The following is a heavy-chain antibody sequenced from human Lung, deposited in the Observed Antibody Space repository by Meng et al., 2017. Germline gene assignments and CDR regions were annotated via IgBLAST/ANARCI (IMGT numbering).Heavy chain of an antibody. D-gene: IGHD3-22*01. CDR3: AREYDSSGYGN. Sequence: QGQRVQAGCEVKKQGGTVKVSCKAAGYTFTSYGMNWVRQAPGQGLEWMGWINTNTGNPTYAQGFTGRFVFSLDTSVSTVYLQISSLKAEDTAVYYCAREYDSSGYGNWGQGTLVTVSS. CDR2: INTNTGNP. CDR1: GYTFTSYG. J-gene: IGHJ4*02. V-gene: IGHV7-4-1*02.